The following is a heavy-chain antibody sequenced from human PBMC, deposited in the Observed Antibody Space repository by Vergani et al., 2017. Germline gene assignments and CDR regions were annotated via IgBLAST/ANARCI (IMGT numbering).Heavy chain of an antibody. CDR2: ISAYNGNT. CDR3: ARASSGWYYYYYYYMDV. J-gene: IGHJ6*03. V-gene: IGHV1-18*04. D-gene: IGHD6-19*01. Sequence: QVQLVQSGAEVKKPGASVKVSCKVYGYTFTSYGISWGRQAPGQGLEWMGWISAYNGNTNYAQKLKGRVTMTTDTSTSTAYMELRSLRSDDTAVYYCARASSGWYYYYYYYMDVWGKGTTVTVSS. CDR1: GYTFTSYG.